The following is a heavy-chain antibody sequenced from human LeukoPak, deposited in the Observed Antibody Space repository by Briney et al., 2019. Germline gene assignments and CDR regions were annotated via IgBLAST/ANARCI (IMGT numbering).Heavy chain of an antibody. J-gene: IGHJ4*02. Sequence: GGSLRLSCAASGFSFSNYALSWVRQAPGEGLVWVSRVHGDGNNIGYADFVEGRFTISRDNAKNTLYLEMSSLRREDTAVYYCARARVGDPTDYWGQGTLVTVSS. CDR2: VHGDGNNI. CDR1: GFSFSNYA. D-gene: IGHD1-26*01. CDR3: ARARVGDPTDY. V-gene: IGHV3-74*01.